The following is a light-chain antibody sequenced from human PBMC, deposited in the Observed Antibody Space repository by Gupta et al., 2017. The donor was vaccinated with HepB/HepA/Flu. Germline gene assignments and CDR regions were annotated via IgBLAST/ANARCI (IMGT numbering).Light chain of an antibody. CDR3: QQYNKWPLT. CDR2: GAS. Sequence: EIVLTQSPPTLSVSPGERATLSCRASQSLITDLAWYQQKPGQAPRLVVYGASTRAIGIPDRFSGSGSGTDFTLTINSLQSADFAVYYCQQYNKWPLTFGQGTRLDIK. CDR1: QSLITD. V-gene: IGKV3-15*01. J-gene: IGKJ5*01.